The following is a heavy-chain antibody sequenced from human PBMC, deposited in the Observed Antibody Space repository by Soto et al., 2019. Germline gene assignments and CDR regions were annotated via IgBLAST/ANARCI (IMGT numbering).Heavy chain of an antibody. CDR3: AIYDSSGDYREFIFDY. CDR1: GYTLTELS. J-gene: IGHJ4*02. Sequence: GASVKVSCKVSGYTLTELSMHWVRQAPGKGLEWMGGFDPEDGETIYAQKFQGRVTMTEDTSTNTAYMELRSLRSDDTAVYYCAIYDSSGDYREFIFDYWGQGTLVTVSS. CDR2: FDPEDGET. V-gene: IGHV1-24*01. D-gene: IGHD3-22*01.